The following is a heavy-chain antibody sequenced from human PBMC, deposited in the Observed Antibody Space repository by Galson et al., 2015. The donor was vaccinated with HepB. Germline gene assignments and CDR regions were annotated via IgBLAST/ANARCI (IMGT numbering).Heavy chain of an antibody. CDR3: ARGFPVYYVGDGID. CDR2: INTKSGGA. J-gene: IGHJ4*02. V-gene: IGHV1-2*06. CDR1: GYTFTDYY. Sequence: SVKVSCKASGYTFTDYYIHWVRQAPGEGLEWMGRINTKSGGANYAQNFQGRVTMTRDTSISTVYMELSSLRFDDTAVYYCARGFPVYYVGDGIDWGQGTLVTVSS. D-gene: IGHD1-26*01.